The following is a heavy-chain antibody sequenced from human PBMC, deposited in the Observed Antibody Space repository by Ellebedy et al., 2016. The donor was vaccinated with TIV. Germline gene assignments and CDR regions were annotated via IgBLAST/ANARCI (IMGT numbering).Heavy chain of an antibody. CDR3: ARDDSGSNCGDNGCYKHLQH. J-gene: IGHJ1*01. CDR2: ISGVSTYI. CDR1: GFSFSTYG. Sequence: GESLKISCAASGFSFSTYGLNWVRQAPGKGLEWVSSISGVSTYIHYSDSVKGRFTISRDNAKNSVYLQMNSLRAEDTAVYFCARDDSGSNCGDNGCYKHLQHWGQGTLVTVSS. D-gene: IGHD2-21*01. V-gene: IGHV3-21*04.